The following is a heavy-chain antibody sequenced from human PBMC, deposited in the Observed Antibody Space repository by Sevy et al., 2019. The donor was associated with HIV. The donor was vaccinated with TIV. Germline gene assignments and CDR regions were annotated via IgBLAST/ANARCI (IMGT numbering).Heavy chain of an antibody. CDR3: AKHRRNGAGAFYYYYYGMDV. CDR2: ISYDGSNK. V-gene: IGHV3-30*18. CDR1: GFTFSSYG. Sequence: GSLRLSCAASGFTFSSYGMHWVRQAPGKGLEWAAVISYDGSNKYYADSVKGRFTISRDNSKNTLYLQMNSLRAEDTAVYYCAKHRRNGAGAFYYYYYGMDVWGQGTTVTVSS. J-gene: IGHJ6*02. D-gene: IGHD2-8*01.